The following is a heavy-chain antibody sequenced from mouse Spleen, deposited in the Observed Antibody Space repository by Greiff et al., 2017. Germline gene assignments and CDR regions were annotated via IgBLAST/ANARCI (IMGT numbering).Heavy chain of an antibody. V-gene: IGHV1-54*01. CDR3: ARDGSSGAMDY. D-gene: IGHD1-1*01. Sequence: VQLQQSGAELVRPGTSVKVSCKASGYAFTNYLIEWVKQRPGQGLEWIGVINPGSGGTNYNEKFKGKATLTADKSSSTAYMQLSSLTSEDSAVYFCARDGSSGAMDYWGQGTSVTVSS. CDR2: INPGSGGT. J-gene: IGHJ4*01. CDR1: GYAFTNYL.